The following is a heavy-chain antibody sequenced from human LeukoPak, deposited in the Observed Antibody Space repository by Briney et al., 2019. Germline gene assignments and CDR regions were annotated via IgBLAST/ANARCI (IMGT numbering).Heavy chain of an antibody. CDR3: AKNGLGAVVKTD. D-gene: IGHD1-26*01. CDR2: INTNTGNP. CDR1: GYTFTSHA. J-gene: IGHJ4*02. Sequence: GASVKVSCKASGYTFTSHATNSVRQAPGQGLAWMGWINTNTGNPTYAQAFTSRIVFSLDTSVRTASLQISSLKAEASDVYSCAKNGLGAVVKTDWGQGTLVTVSS. V-gene: IGHV7-4-1*02.